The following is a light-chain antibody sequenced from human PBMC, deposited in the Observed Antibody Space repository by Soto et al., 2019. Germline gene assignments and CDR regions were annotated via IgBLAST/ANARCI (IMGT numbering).Light chain of an antibody. CDR2: WAS. CDR1: QSVLYSSNNKNY. V-gene: IGKV4-1*01. J-gene: IGKJ1*01. CDR3: QQYYSTTRT. Sequence: DIVMTQSPDSLAVSLGERATINCKSSQSVLYSSNNKNYLAWYQQKPGQPPKLLIYWASTRESGVPDRFSGSGSGTEFNLTISSLQAEDVAVYYCQQYYSTTRTFGQGTKVEIK.